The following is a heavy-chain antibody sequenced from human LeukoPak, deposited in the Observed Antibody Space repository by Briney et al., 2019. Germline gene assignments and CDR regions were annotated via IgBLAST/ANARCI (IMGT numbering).Heavy chain of an antibody. CDR3: ARDSRGAFDY. CDR1: GFDFTSYT. V-gene: IGHV3-7*01. J-gene: IGHJ4*02. Sequence: GGSLRLSCAASGFDFTSYTMSWVRQAPGKGLEWVAKMKEDGSDIYYVDSVKGRFTICRDNAKSSLYLQMNSLRAEDTAVYYCARDSRGAFDYWGQGTLVTVSS. D-gene: IGHD3-10*01. CDR2: MKEDGSDI.